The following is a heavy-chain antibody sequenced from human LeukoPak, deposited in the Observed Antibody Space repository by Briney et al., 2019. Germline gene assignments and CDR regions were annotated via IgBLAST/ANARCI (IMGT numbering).Heavy chain of an antibody. Sequence: GASVKVSCKASGYTFTGYYMHWVRQAPGQGLEWMGWINPNSGGTNYAQKFQGRVTITRNTSISTAYMELSSLRSEDTAVYYCARGLYGDYVENWGQGTLVTVSS. V-gene: IGHV1-2*02. CDR1: GYTFTGYY. J-gene: IGHJ4*02. CDR2: INPNSGGT. CDR3: ARGLYGDYVEN. D-gene: IGHD4-17*01.